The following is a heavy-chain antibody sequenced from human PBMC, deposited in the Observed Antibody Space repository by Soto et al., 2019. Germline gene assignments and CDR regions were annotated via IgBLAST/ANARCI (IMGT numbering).Heavy chain of an antibody. CDR3: AREKAVTTSRWFDP. CDR2: IIPIFGTA. D-gene: IGHD6-19*01. V-gene: IGHV1-69*13. CDR1: GGTFSSYA. Sequence: SVKVSSKASGGTFSSYAISWVRLAPGQGLEWMGGIIPIFGTANYAQKFQGRVTITADESTSTAYMELSSLRSEDTAVYYCAREKAVTTSRWFDPWGKGTLVTVSS. J-gene: IGHJ5*02.